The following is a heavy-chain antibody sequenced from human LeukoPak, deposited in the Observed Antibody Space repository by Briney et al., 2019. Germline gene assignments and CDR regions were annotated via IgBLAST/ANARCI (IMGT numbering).Heavy chain of an antibody. CDR3: ARDLRIVVVPAAMNENWFDP. Sequence: GGFLRLSCAASGFTFSSYWMSWVRQAPGKGLEWVANIKQDGSEKYYVDSVKGRFTISRDNAKNSLYLQMNSLRAEDTAVYYCARDLRIVVVPAAMNENWFDPWGQGTLVTVSS. CDR2: IKQDGSEK. CDR1: GFTFSSYW. V-gene: IGHV3-7*03. J-gene: IGHJ5*02. D-gene: IGHD2-2*01.